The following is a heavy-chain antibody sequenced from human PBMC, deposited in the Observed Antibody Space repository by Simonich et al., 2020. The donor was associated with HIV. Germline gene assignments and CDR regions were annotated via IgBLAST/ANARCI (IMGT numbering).Heavy chain of an antibody. Sequence: QVQLVQSGAEVKKPGASVKVSCKASGYTFTIYYMNWVRQYPGQGLVWMVKITPGGSRTYAQKFQGRVTMTSDTSTSTVYRELSSLRSEDTAVYYCAGDSGGYWYFDLWGRGTLVTVSS. J-gene: IGHJ2*01. CDR1: GYTFTIYY. D-gene: IGHD2-15*01. V-gene: IGHV1-46*01. CDR3: AGDSGGYWYFDL. CDR2: ITPGGSR.